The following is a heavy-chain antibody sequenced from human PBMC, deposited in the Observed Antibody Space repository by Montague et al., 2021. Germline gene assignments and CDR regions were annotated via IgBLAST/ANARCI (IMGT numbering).Heavy chain of an antibody. Sequence: SLRLSCAASRFSFSSLWMHWVRQAPGKGLVWVSQITSDGSDTNYADSVKGRFTISRDNAKSTLYLQMNSLRDEDTAVYYCVRDRPTAWFDSWGQGTLVTVSS. J-gene: IGHJ5*01. D-gene: IGHD5-18*01. CDR3: VRDRPTAWFDS. V-gene: IGHV3-74*01. CDR2: ITSDGSDT. CDR1: RFSFSSLW.